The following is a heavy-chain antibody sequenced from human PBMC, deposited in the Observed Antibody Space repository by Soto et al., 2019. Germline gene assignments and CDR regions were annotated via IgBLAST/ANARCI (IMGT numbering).Heavy chain of an antibody. D-gene: IGHD3-10*01. CDR3: ANLPLYGSGFDC. CDR1: GFTFDDYA. CDR2: ISWNGASI. J-gene: IGHJ4*02. V-gene: IGHV3-9*01. Sequence: EVQLVESGGGLVQPGRSLRLSCAASGFTFDDYAIHWVRQAPGRGLEWVAGISWNGASIGYADSVKGRFTISRDNAKNCLHLQMNSLRSEDTALYYCANLPLYGSGFDCWGQGTLVTVSS.